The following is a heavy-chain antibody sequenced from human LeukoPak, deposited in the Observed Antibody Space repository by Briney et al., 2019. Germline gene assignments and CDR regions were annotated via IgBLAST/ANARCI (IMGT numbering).Heavy chain of an antibody. CDR3: ARAIAVAGTGLDY. D-gene: IGHD6-19*01. CDR2: IYYSGSS. V-gene: IGHV4-31*03. J-gene: IGHJ4*02. CDR1: GGSTNNGGYY. Sequence: SETLSLTCTVSGGSTNNGGYYWSWIRQHPGKGLEWIGYIYYSGSSYYNPSLRSRVTISVDTSKNQFSLKLSSVTAADTAVYYCARAIAVAGTGLDYWGQGTLVTVSS.